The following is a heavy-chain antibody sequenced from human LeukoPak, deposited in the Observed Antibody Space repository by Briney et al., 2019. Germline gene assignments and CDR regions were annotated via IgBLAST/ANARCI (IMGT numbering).Heavy chain of an antibody. D-gene: IGHD3-22*01. CDR1: GCSISDYY. CDR3: ARDRSPEHYYDSSHWDYYYGMDV. Sequence: SETLSITCTVSGCSISDYYWRWIRQHPGKGLEWIGYVYYCGSTNYNPSLKSRVTISVDTSKNQFSLKLSSVTAADTAVYYCARDRSPEHYYDSSHWDYYYGMDVWGQGTTVTVSS. J-gene: IGHJ6*02. CDR2: VYYCGST. V-gene: IGHV4-59*01.